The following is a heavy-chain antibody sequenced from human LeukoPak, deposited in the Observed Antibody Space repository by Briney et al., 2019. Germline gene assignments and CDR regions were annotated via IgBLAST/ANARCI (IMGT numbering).Heavy chain of an antibody. CDR3: ARDGHFDN. CDR1: GYTFTGYN. Sequence: GASVKVSCKASGYTFTGYNMQWLRQAPGQGLEWTGWINPNSGGTNYAQKFQGRVTMTRDTSLNTAYVELSRLRSDDTAVYYCARDGHFDNWGQGTLVTVSS. V-gene: IGHV1-2*02. CDR2: INPNSGGT. J-gene: IGHJ4*02.